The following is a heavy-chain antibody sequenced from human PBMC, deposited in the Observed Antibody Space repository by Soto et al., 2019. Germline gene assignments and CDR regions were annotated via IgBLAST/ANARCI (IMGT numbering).Heavy chain of an antibody. CDR3: ARAGAVNWFDP. Sequence: QVQLQESGPGLVKPSQTLSLTCTVSGGSISSGGYYWSWIRQHPGKGLEWIGYIYYSGRTYHNPSLKSRITISVDTSKNQFSLQLSSVTAADTAVYYCARAGAVNWFDPWGQGTLVTVSS. CDR1: GGSISSGGYY. CDR2: IYYSGRT. J-gene: IGHJ5*02. V-gene: IGHV4-31*03.